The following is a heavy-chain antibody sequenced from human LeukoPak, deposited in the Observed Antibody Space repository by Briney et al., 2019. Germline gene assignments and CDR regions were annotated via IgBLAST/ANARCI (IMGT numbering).Heavy chain of an antibody. CDR3: ARKSGYCSSTSCYTEWFDP. D-gene: IGHD2-2*02. V-gene: IGHV4-39*01. CDR1: GGSISSSSYY. CDR2: IYYSGST. J-gene: IGHJ5*02. Sequence: PSETLSPTCTVSGGSISSSSYYWGWIRQPPGKGLEWIGSIYYSGSTYYNPSLKSRVTISVDTSKNQFSLKLSSVTAADTAVYYCARKSGYCSSTSCYTEWFDPWGQGTLVTVSS.